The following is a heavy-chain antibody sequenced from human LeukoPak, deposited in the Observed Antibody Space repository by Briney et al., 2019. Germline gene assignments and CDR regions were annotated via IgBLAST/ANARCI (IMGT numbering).Heavy chain of an antibody. V-gene: IGHV3-74*01. D-gene: IGHD2-15*01. CDR2: INSDGSST. CDR1: GYTFSSYW. J-gene: IGHJ3*02. CDR3: ARERGPTRAFDI. Sequence: GGSLRLSCAASGYTFSSYWMHWVRQAPGKGLVWVSRINSDGSSTSYADSVKGRFTISRDNAKNTLYLQMNSLRAEDTAVYYCARERGPTRAFDIWGQGTMVTVSS.